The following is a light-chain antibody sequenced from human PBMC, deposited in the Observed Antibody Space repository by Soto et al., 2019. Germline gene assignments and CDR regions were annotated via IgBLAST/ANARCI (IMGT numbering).Light chain of an antibody. Sequence: EMVVTQSPAPLSVSPGERDTLSCRASQDVSSNLAWYQQKPGQAPSLLLHGASTRATGTPARFSGSGSGTEFTLTISSLQSEDYAVYCCQQYIRLPLTVGGGTKVET. J-gene: IGKJ4*01. CDR1: QDVSSN. CDR3: QQYIRLPLT. CDR2: GAS. V-gene: IGKV3-15*01.